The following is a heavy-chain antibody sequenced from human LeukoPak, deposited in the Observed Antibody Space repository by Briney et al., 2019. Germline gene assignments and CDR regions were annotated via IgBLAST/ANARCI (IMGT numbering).Heavy chain of an antibody. CDR3: AKEGFYCSGGSCYSFYYYYMDV. Sequence: GGPLRLSCAASGFTFSSYAMSWVRQAPGKGLEWVSAISGSGGSTYYADSVKGRFTISRDNSKNTLYLQMNSLRAEDTAVYYCAKEGFYCSGGSCYSFYYYYMDVWGKGTTVTVSS. CDR1: GFTFSSYA. J-gene: IGHJ6*03. V-gene: IGHV3-23*01. D-gene: IGHD2-15*01. CDR2: ISGSGGST.